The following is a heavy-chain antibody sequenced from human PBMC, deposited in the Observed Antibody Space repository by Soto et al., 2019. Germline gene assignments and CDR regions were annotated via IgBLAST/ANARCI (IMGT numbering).Heavy chain of an antibody. V-gene: IGHV2-70*13. D-gene: IGHD1-1*01. CDR2: IDWDDDK. CDR1: GFSLTSNGRC. J-gene: IGHJ6*02. CDR3: ARTSALPQGYPHGMDV. Sequence: SGPTLVNPTQTLTLTCTFSGFSLTSNGRCVNWIRQPPGKALEWLALIDWDDDKYYSTSLKTRLTISRDNSKNQVVLTMTNMDPVDTATYYCARTSALPQGYPHGMDVWGQGTTVTGSS.